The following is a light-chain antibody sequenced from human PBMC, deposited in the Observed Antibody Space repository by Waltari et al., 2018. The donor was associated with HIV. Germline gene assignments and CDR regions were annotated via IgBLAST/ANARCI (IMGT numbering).Light chain of an antibody. V-gene: IGLV1-44*01. J-gene: IGLJ2*01. CDR3: AAWDDSLNGHVV. Sequence: QSELTQSPSASGTPGQRVTISCSGSRSNIGTNSVNWYQQLPGTAPKLLIYSNSQRPSGVPDRFSGSKSGTSASLAITGLQSEDEADYYFAAWDDSLNGHVVFGGGTKLTVL. CDR1: RSNIGTNS. CDR2: SNS.